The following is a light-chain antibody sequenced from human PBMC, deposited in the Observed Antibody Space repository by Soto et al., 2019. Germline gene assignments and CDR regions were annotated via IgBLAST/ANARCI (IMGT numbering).Light chain of an antibody. CDR3: QSADSSGSYVV. CDR2: EDT. Sequence: SYELKQPPSVSVSPGQTARITCSGDALPKQYAFWYQQKPGQAPVLVIYEDTERPSGIPERFSGSSSGTTVTLTISGVQAEDEADYYCQSADSSGSYVVFGGGTKVTVL. V-gene: IGLV3-25*01. CDR1: ALPKQY. J-gene: IGLJ2*01.